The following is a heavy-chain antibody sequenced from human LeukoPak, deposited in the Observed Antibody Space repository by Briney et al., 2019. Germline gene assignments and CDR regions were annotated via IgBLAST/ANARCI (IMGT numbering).Heavy chain of an antibody. V-gene: IGHV3-23*01. J-gene: IGHJ4*02. D-gene: IGHD3-10*01. CDR2: ITTSGGNT. Sequence: GGSLRLSCATSGFTFSTYAISWVRQAPGKGLEWVSAITTSGGNTYYADSVKGRFIISRDNSKNTLSLQLNSLGAEDTAIYFCAKVASYSRSEYGSGSFDSWGQGTLVTVSS. CDR3: AKVASYSRSEYGSGSFDS. CDR1: GFTFSTYA.